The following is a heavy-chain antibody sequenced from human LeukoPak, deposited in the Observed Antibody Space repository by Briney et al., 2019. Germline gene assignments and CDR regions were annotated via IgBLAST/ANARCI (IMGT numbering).Heavy chain of an antibody. V-gene: IGHV3-66*01. J-gene: IGHJ6*02. D-gene: IGHD6-19*01. Sequence: GGSLRLSCAASGFTFSSYAMSWVRQAPGKGLEWVSVIYSGGSTYYADSVKGRFIISRDNSKNTLYLQMSSLRAEDTAVYYCAGDSSGLYYYYGMDVWGQGTTVTVSS. CDR3: AGDSSGLYYYYGMDV. CDR2: IYSGGST. CDR1: GFTFSSYA.